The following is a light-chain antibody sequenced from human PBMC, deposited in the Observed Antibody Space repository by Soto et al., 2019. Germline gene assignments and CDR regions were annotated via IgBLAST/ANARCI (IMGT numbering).Light chain of an antibody. V-gene: IGKV1-5*01. Sequence: DIQMTQSTSTVSASVGYAVTITCRASQSISTWLAWYQQKPGKAPNLLIYDASTLESGGPSGFSGSGSGTEFTLTISSLQPDDSATYYCQQYNSYPYTFGQGTKLEIK. J-gene: IGKJ2*01. CDR3: QQYNSYPYT. CDR2: DAS. CDR1: QSISTW.